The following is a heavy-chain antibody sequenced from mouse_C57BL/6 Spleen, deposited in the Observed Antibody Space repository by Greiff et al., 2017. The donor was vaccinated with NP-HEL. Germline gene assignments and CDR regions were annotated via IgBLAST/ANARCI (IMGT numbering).Heavy chain of an antibody. Sequence: QVQLKQSGAELARPGASVKLSCKASGYTFTSYGISWVKQRTGQGLEWIGEIYPRSGNTYYNEKFKGKATLTADKSSSTAYMELRSLTSEDSAVYFCARKVTTVYYAMDYWGQGTSVTVSS. J-gene: IGHJ4*01. CDR2: IYPRSGNT. CDR1: GYTFTSYG. V-gene: IGHV1-81*01. D-gene: IGHD1-1*01. CDR3: ARKVTTVYYAMDY.